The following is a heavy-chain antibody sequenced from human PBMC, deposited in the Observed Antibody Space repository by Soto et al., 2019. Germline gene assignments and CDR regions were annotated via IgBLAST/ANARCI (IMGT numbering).Heavy chain of an antibody. D-gene: IGHD6-6*01. CDR1: GYTFTGYY. J-gene: IGHJ5*02. CDR3: ARGTPYYSSSSFDWFDP. V-gene: IGHV1-2*02. Sequence: ASVKVSCKASGYTFTGYYMHWVRQAPGQGLEWMGWINPNSGGTNYAQKFQGRVTMTRDTSISTAYMELSRLRSDDTAVYYCARGTPYYSSSSFDWFDPWGQGTMVTVSS. CDR2: INPNSGGT.